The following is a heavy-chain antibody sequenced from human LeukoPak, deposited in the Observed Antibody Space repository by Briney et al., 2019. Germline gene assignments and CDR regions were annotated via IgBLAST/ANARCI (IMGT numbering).Heavy chain of an antibody. J-gene: IGHJ4*02. D-gene: IGHD3-22*01. CDR2: ISSSSSYT. CDR3: ARIGLTYYYDSSGHFDY. CDR1: GFTFSDYY. Sequence: PGGSLRLSCAASGFTFSDYYMSWIRQAPGKGLEWVSYISSSSSYTNYADSVKGRFTISRDNAKNSLYLQMNSLRAEDTAVYYCARIGLTYYYDSSGHFDYWGQGTLVTVSS. V-gene: IGHV3-11*06.